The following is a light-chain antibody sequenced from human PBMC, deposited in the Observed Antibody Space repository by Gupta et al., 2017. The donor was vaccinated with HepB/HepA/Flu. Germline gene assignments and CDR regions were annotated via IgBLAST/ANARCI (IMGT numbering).Light chain of an antibody. CDR2: AAS. J-gene: IGKJ1*01. V-gene: IGKV1-8*01. CDR3: QHEDSSPPT. CDR1: QGISSY. Sequence: AIRMTQSPSSFSASTGDRVTITCRASQGISSYLAWYQQKPGKAPKLLIYAASTLQSGVPSRFSGSGSGTDFTLTISCLQSEDFATYYCQHEDSSPPTFGQGTKVEIK.